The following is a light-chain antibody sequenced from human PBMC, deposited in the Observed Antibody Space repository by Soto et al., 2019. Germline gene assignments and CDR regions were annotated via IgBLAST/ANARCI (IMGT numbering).Light chain of an antibody. CDR2: AAA. CDR3: LQDYIYPRT. J-gene: IGKJ1*01. Sequence: AVQLTQSPSSLSASVGDRVTITCRASQGIRNDLGWYQQKPGKAPKLLTYAAASLQTGVPSRFSGSGSGTDFTLTISSLQPEDFATYYCLQDYIYPRTFGQGTKVDIK. CDR1: QGIRND. V-gene: IGKV1-6*01.